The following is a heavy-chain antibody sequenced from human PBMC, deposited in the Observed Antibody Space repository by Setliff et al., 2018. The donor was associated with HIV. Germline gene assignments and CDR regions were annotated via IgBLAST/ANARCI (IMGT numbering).Heavy chain of an antibody. Sequence: SGPTLVNPTETLTLTCTVSGFSLSNTRMGVSWIRQPPGKGLEWIGYIYYSGSTNYNPSLKSRVTISVDTSKNQFSLKLSSVTAADTAVYYCARDKRQFLEWPPDAFDIWGQGTMVTVSS. CDR2: IYYSGST. J-gene: IGHJ3*02. CDR1: GFSLSNTRMG. D-gene: IGHD3-3*01. CDR3: ARDKRQFLEWPPDAFDI. V-gene: IGHV4-61*01.